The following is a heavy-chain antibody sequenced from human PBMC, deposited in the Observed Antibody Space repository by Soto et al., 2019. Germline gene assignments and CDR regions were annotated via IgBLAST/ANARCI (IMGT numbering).Heavy chain of an antibody. V-gene: IGHV3-74*01. CDR2: INSDGSST. CDR3: ASIDRVTSLSPPPRPFDY. CDR1: GFTFSSYW. J-gene: IGHJ4*02. D-gene: IGHD2-21*02. Sequence: PGGSLRLSCAASGFTFSSYWMHWVRQAPGKGLVWVSRINSDGSSTSYADSVKGRFTISRDNAKNTLYLQMNSLRAEDTAVYYCASIDRVTSLSPPPRPFDYWGQGTLVTVSS.